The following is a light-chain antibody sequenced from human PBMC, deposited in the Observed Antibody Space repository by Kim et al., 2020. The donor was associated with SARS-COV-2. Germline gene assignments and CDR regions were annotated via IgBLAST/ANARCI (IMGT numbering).Light chain of an antibody. J-gene: IGLJ2*01. CDR2: DVS. CDR1: SSDVGGYNY. Sequence: QSALTQPASVSGSPGQSITISCTGTSSDVGGYNYVSWYQQHPGTAPKLMIYDVSNRPSGVSNRFSGSKSGNTASLTISGLQAEDEADYYCSSYTSSSTSVVFGGGTQLTVL. CDR3: SSYTSSSTSVV. V-gene: IGLV2-14*03.